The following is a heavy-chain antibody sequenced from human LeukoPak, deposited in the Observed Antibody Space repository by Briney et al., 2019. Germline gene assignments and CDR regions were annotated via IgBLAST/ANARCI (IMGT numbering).Heavy chain of an antibody. J-gene: IGHJ5*02. CDR1: GGSISSSSYY. CDR3: ARAMVRGIVGWAPFELSNWFDP. V-gene: IGHV4-39*07. D-gene: IGHD3-10*01. Sequence: SETLSLTCTVSGGSISSSSYYWGWIRQPPGKGLEWIGSIYYSGSTYYNPSLKSRVTMSVDTSKNQFSLKLNSVTAADTAVYYCARAMVRGIVGWAPFELSNWFDPWGQGTLVTVSS. CDR2: IYYSGST.